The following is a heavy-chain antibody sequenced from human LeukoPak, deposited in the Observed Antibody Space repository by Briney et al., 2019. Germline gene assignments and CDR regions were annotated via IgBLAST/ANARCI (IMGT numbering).Heavy chain of an antibody. D-gene: IGHD1-26*01. J-gene: IGHJ4*02. CDR2: ISAYNGNT. CDR3: ARGRGIVGASYDFDY. V-gene: IGHV1-18*01. Sequence: ASVTVSCKASGYTFTSCGISWVREAPGQGLEWMGWISAYNGNTNYAQKLQGRVTMTTDTSTSTAYMELRSLRSDDTAVYYCARGRGIVGASYDFDYWGQGTLGTVSS. CDR1: GYTFTSCG.